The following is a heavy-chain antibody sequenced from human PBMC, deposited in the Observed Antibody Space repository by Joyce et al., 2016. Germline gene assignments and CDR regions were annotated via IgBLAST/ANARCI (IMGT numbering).Heavy chain of an antibody. Sequence: QVQLVESGGGAVQPGRSLRLSCEASGFDFGSYGMHWVRQAPGKGLEWVALISYDGRNKNYADSVKCRFTISRDNSKNTLYVQMNSLRAEDTAVYYCAKEFLNMLNGIPYYFDNWGQGTLVTVSS. D-gene: IGHD2-21*01. CDR2: ISYDGRNK. J-gene: IGHJ4*02. CDR1: GFDFGSYG. CDR3: AKEFLNMLNGIPYYFDN. V-gene: IGHV3-30*18.